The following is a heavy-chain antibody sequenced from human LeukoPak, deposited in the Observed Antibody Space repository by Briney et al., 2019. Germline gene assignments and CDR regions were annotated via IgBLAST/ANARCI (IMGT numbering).Heavy chain of an antibody. V-gene: IGHV4-39*01. Sequence: SETLSLTCTVSGGAISSSTYYWDWIRQPPGQGLEWIGNIYDSGDTYYTPSLKSRVTISVDTSKNQFSLKLSSVTAADTAVYYCARHPADIVVVVAAIPWFDPWGQGTLVTVSS. CDR3: ARHPADIVVVVAAIPWFDP. CDR2: IYDSGDT. D-gene: IGHD2-15*01. CDR1: GGAISSSTYY. J-gene: IGHJ5*02.